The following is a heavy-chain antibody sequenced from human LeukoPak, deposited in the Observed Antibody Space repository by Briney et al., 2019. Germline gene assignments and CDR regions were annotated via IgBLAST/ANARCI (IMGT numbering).Heavy chain of an antibody. V-gene: IGHV4-59*01. Sequence: SESLSLTCAVAGGSISSYNRSWIRKPPWKGLEWVVHIYYLGSTNYNPSLKSRVTISIDTSKNYFSLKLNSVIAADTAVYYCARDRPGSYWYFDLWGRGTLVTVSS. J-gene: IGHJ2*01. CDR1: GGSISSYN. D-gene: IGHD3-10*01. CDR2: IYYLGST. CDR3: ARDRPGSYWYFDL.